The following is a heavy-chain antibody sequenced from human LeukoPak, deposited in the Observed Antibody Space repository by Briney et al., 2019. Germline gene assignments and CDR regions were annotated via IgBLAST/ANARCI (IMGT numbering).Heavy chain of an antibody. J-gene: IGHJ4*02. CDR3: ARDGTAAAGTFDY. Sequence: PSETLSLTCAVYGGSFSGYYWSWIRQPPGKGLEWIGEINHSGSTNYNPSLKSRVMMSVDTSKNQFSLKLSSVTAADTAVYYCARDGTAAAGTFDYWGQGTLVTVSS. D-gene: IGHD6-13*01. CDR1: GGSFSGYY. CDR2: INHSGST. V-gene: IGHV4-34*01.